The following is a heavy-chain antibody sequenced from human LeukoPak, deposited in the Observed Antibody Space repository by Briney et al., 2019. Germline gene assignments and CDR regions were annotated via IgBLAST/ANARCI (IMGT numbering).Heavy chain of an antibody. Sequence: SETLSLTCAVAGYSSSSGYYWGWIRQPPGKGLEWIGSIYHSGSTYYNPSLKSRVTISVDTSKNHFSLKLSSVTAADTAVYYCARLGDIVVVPAVYFDYWGQGTLVTVSS. J-gene: IGHJ4*02. CDR3: ARLGDIVVVPAVYFDY. D-gene: IGHD2-2*01. CDR1: GYSSSSGYY. V-gene: IGHV4-38-2*01. CDR2: IYHSGST.